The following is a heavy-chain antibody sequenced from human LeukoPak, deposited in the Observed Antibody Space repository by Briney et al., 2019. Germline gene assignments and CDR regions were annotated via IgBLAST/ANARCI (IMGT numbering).Heavy chain of an antibody. J-gene: IGHJ4*02. D-gene: IGHD2-2*01. V-gene: IGHV3-53*05. CDR2: IYSGGST. CDR1: GFTVSSNY. CDR3: AKDRIVVVPAALGY. Sequence: GGSLRLSCAASGFTVSSNYMSWVRQAPGKGLEWVSVIYSGGSTYYADSVKGRFTISRDNSKNTLYLQMNSLRAVDTAVYYCAKDRIVVVPAALGYWGQGTLVTVSS.